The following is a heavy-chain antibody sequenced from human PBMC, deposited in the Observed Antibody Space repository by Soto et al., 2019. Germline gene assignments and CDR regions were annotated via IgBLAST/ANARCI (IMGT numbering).Heavy chain of an antibody. D-gene: IGHD4-17*01. Sequence: SETLSLTCAVYGGSFSGYYWSWIRQPPGKGLEWIGEINHSGSTNYNPSLKSRVTISVDTSKNQFSLKLSSVTAADTAVYYCARAQGVTVTHGLPYYFDYWGQGTLVTVSS. CDR2: INHSGST. CDR1: GGSFSGYY. V-gene: IGHV4-34*01. CDR3: ARAQGVTVTHGLPYYFDY. J-gene: IGHJ4*02.